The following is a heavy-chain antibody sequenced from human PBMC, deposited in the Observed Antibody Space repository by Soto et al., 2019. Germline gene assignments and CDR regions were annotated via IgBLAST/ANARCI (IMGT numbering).Heavy chain of an antibody. D-gene: IGHD3-3*01. CDR2: GYHGGSL. CDR1: GYSMTSGYY. V-gene: IGHV4-38-2*01. J-gene: IGHJ6*02. CDR3: VRTFDYYGMDV. Sequence: PSETLSLTCAVSGYSMTSGYYWGWVRQPPGKGLEWLGSGYHGGSLYYNPSLKGRVTISLDTSKNHFSLDLTSVTAADTAVYYCVRTFDYYGMDVWGQGTTGTVS.